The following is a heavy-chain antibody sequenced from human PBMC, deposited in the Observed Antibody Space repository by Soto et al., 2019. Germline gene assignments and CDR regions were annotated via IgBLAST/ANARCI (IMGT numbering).Heavy chain of an antibody. CDR1: GFTFSTYW. CDR2: IDPDGSQK. CDR3: ARDMGPSGAYGY. V-gene: IGHV3-7*03. J-gene: IGHJ4*02. Sequence: EVQLVDSGGDLVQPGGSLRLSCAASGFTFSTYWMSWVRQAPGKGLEWVANIDPDGSQKYYVDSVKGRFTISRVNAKNSLYLQMNSLRAEDTAVYYCARDMGPSGAYGYWGQGTLVTVSS. D-gene: IGHD1-26*01.